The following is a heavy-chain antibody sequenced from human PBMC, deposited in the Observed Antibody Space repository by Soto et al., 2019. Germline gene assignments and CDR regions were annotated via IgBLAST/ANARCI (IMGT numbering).Heavy chain of an antibody. CDR2: ISSNSAYI. D-gene: IGHD6-13*01. CDR3: TRDASRDSSARGWFDP. CDR1: GFTFRSFT. J-gene: IGHJ5*02. Sequence: PGGSLRLSCAASGFTFRSFTMNWVRQAPGKGLEWVSTISSNSAYIYYTDALRGRFTISRDNAKNSLHLQMNSLRAEDTAVYYCTRDASRDSSARGWFDPWGPVXLVTVCS. V-gene: IGHV3-21*01.